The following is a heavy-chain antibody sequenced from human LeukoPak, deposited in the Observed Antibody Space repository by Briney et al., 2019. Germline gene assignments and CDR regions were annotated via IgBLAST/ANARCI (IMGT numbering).Heavy chain of an antibody. CDR2: ITGDGGRT. D-gene: IGHD5-18*01. CDR3: ARDRARSYGYGNCFDP. V-gene: IGHV3-43*02. J-gene: IGHJ5*02. Sequence: GGSLRLSCAASGFTFDDYAMHWVRQVPGKGLGWISLITGDGGRTYYGDSMKGRFTISRDNNKNSLYLQMNSVRAEDTALYYCARDRARSYGYGNCFDPWGKGTLVTVSS. CDR1: GFTFDDYA.